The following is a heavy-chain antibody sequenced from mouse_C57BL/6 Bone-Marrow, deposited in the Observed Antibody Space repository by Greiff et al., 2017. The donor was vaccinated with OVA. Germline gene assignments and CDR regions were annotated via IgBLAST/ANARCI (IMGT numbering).Heavy chain of an antibody. Sequence: QVQLQQPGAELVKPGASVKLSCKASGYTFTSYWMQWVKQRPGQGLEWIGEIDPSDSYTNYNQKFKGKATLTVDTSSSTAYMQLSSLTSEDSAVSYCARWETGRGFAYWGQGTLVTVSA. CDR1: GYTFTSYW. CDR2: IDPSDSYT. D-gene: IGHD4-1*01. CDR3: ARWETGRGFAY. J-gene: IGHJ3*01. V-gene: IGHV1-50*01.